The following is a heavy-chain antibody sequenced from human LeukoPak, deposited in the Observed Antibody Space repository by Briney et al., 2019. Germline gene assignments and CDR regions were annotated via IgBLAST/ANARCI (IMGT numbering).Heavy chain of an antibody. CDR1: GFTFRNYA. D-gene: IGHD3-22*01. J-gene: IGHJ4*02. Sequence: GGSLRLSCAASGFTFRNYAMTWVRQAPGKGLEWVSVVTGNGDTTYYADSLKGRFTISRDNSRNTLYLQMNSLRAEDTAVYYCARDWERDYYDSSGYLDYWGQGTLVTVSS. V-gene: IGHV3-23*01. CDR2: VTGNGDTT. CDR3: ARDWERDYYDSSGYLDY.